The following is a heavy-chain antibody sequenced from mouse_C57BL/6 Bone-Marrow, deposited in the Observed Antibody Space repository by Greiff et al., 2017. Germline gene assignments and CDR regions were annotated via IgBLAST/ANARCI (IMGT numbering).Heavy chain of an antibody. Sequence: QVQLQQPGAELVMPGASVKLSCKASGYTFTSYWMHWVKQRPGQGLEWIGEIDPSDSYTNYNQKFKGKSTLTVDKSSSTAYMQLSSLTSEDSAVYYCARERVLLRYYCDYWGKGTTLTGSS. CDR1: GYTFTSYW. J-gene: IGHJ2*01. CDR3: ARERVLLRYYCDY. D-gene: IGHD1-1*01. CDR2: IDPSDSYT. V-gene: IGHV1-69*01.